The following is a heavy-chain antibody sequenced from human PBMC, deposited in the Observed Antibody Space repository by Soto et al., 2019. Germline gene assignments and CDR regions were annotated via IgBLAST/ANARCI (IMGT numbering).Heavy chain of an antibody. D-gene: IGHD5-12*01. Sequence: QVQLQESGPGLVKPSQTLSLTCTVSGGSISSGGYYWSWIRQHPGKGLEWIGYIYYSGSTYYNPSLKSRVTISVDTSKNQFSLKLSSVTAADTAVYYCARGRDGYNYPSYFDLWGRGTLVPVSS. CDR2: IYYSGST. J-gene: IGHJ2*01. V-gene: IGHV4-31*03. CDR1: GGSISSGGYY. CDR3: ARGRDGYNYPSYFDL.